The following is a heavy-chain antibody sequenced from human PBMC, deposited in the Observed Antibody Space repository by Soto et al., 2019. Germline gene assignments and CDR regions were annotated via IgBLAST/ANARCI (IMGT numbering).Heavy chain of an antibody. J-gene: IGHJ4*02. D-gene: IGHD4-17*01. CDR2: ISYDGSNK. V-gene: IGHV3-30*18. CDR3: AKDLDYGDYVIDY. Sequence: QVQLVESGGGVVQPGRSLRLSCAASGFTFSSYAMHWVRQAPGKGLEWVAVISYDGSNKYYADSVKGRFTISRDNSKNTLYLQMNSLRAEDTAVYYCAKDLDYGDYVIDYWGQGTLVTVSS. CDR1: GFTFSSYA.